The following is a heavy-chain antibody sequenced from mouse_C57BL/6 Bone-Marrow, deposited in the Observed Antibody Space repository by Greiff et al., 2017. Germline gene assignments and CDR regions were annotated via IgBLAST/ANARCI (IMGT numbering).Heavy chain of an antibody. D-gene: IGHD1-1*01. Sequence: VQLQQPGAELVKPGASVKLSCKASGYTFTSYWMQWVKQRPGPGLEWIGEIDPSDSYTNYNQKFKGKATLTVDTSSSTAYMQLSSLTSEDSAVYYCANYYGSSYGDYWGQGTTLTVSS. V-gene: IGHV1-50*01. CDR3: ANYYGSSYGDY. CDR1: GYTFTSYW. CDR2: IDPSDSYT. J-gene: IGHJ2*01.